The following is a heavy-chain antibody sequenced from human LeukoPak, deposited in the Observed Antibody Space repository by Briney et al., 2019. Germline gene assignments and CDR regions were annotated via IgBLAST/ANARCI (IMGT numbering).Heavy chain of an antibody. CDR2: VYYTGNA. V-gene: IGHV4-39*01. D-gene: IGHD5/OR15-5a*01. Sequence: SETLSLTCAVSGDSISNHIYYWDWLRQTPGKGLEWIGAVYYTGNAYYNPSLKRRVTISVDTSDNRFSLHLSSVNAADTAIYYCARLRALSGHRGAFDIWGQGTLVTVSS. J-gene: IGHJ3*02. CDR1: GDSISNHIYY. CDR3: ARLRALSGHRGAFDI.